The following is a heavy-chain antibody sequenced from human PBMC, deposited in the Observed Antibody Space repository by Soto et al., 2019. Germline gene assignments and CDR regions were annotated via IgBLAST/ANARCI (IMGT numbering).Heavy chain of an antibody. Sequence: ASVKVSCKASRYTFTGYYMHWVRQAPGQGLEWMGWINPNSGGTNYAQKFQGWVTMTRDTSISTAYMELSRLRSDDTAVYYCARDRGRGSSSYYYSGLDVWGQGTTVTVSS. V-gene: IGHV1-2*04. CDR2: INPNSGGT. D-gene: IGHD6-13*01. CDR1: RYTFTGYY. CDR3: ARDRGRGSSSYYYSGLDV. J-gene: IGHJ6*02.